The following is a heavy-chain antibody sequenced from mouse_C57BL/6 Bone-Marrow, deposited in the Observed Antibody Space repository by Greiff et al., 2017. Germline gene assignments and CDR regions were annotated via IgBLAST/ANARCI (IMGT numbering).Heavy chain of an antibody. J-gene: IGHJ3*01. V-gene: IGHV1-64*01. D-gene: IGHD1-1*01. CDR2: IHPNSGST. CDR1: GYTFTSYW. CDR3: ARWGTTVVGPFAY. Sequence: QVQLQQPGAELVKPGASVKLSCKASGYTFTSYWMYWVKQRPGQGLEWIGMIHPNSGSTNYNEKFKSKATLTVDKSSSTAYMQLSSLTSEDSAVYYCARWGTTVVGPFAYWGQGTLVTVSA.